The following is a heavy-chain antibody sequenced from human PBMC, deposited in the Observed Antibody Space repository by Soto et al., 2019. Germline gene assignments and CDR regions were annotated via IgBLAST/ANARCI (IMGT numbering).Heavy chain of an antibody. CDR3: ARGQYYYDSSRYYYLDP. J-gene: IGHJ5*02. D-gene: IGHD3-22*01. CDR2: ISSSSSYT. Sequence: GGSLRLSCAASGFTFSDYYMSWIRQAPGKGLEWVSYISSSSSYTNYADSVKGRFTISRDNAKNSLYLQMNSLRAEDTAVYYCARGQYYYDSSRYYYLDPWGQGTLVTVSS. V-gene: IGHV3-11*06. CDR1: GFTFSDYY.